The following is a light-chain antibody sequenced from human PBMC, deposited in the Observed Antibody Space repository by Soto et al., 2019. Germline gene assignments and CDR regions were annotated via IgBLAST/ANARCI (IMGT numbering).Light chain of an antibody. CDR1: QSVISSY. J-gene: IGKJ1*01. V-gene: IGKV3-20*01. Sequence: EIVLTQSPGTLSLSPGEIATLSYSASQSVISSYLAGYQQNPGQAPRLLIYGASSRATGIPDRFGSRGSRTDFSLTISRLEPEDFAVYYCQQYGSSLWTFGQGTKVDIK. CDR3: QQYGSSLWT. CDR2: GAS.